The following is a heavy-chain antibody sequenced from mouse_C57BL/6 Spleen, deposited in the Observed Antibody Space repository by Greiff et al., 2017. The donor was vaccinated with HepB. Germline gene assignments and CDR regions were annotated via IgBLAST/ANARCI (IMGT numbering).Heavy chain of an antibody. CDR3: AVYYGRGY. J-gene: IGHJ2*01. D-gene: IGHD1-1*01. CDR2: IYPSDSET. CDR1: GYTFTSYW. Sequence: QVQLQQPGAELVRPGSSVKLSCKASGYTFTSYWMDWVKQRPGQGLEWIGNIYPSDSETHYNQKFKDKATLTVDKSSSTAYMQLSSLTSEDSAVYYCAVYYGRGYWGQGTTLTVSS. V-gene: IGHV1-61*01.